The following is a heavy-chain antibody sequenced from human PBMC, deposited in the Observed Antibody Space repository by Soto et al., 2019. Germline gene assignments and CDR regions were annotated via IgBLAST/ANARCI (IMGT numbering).Heavy chain of an antibody. D-gene: IGHD5-18*01. J-gene: IGHJ4*02. CDR2: ITYDGSNK. Sequence: QVQLVESGGGVVQPGRSLRLSCAASGSTFSSYAMHWVRQAPGKGLEWVAFITYDGSNKYYADSVTGRFTISRDNSKNTVLLQLSSLRAEDMAVYYCARGDGHNYGSVFDQWGQGTLVTVSS. CDR1: GSTFSSYA. CDR3: ARGDGHNYGSVFDQ. V-gene: IGHV3-30-3*01.